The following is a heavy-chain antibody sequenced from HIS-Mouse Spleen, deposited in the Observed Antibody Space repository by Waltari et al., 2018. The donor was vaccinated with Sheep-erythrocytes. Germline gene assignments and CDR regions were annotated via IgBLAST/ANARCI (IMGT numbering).Heavy chain of an antibody. J-gene: IGHJ3*02. Sequence: QVQLQESGPGLVKPSETLSLTCTVSGYSISSGYYWGWIRQPPGKGLEWIGSIYHSGSTYYNPSLKRRVTISVDTSKNQFSLKLSSVTAADTAVYYCARDSSGDSSGYYAFDIWGQGTMVTVSS. CDR3: ARDSSGDSSGYYAFDI. CDR2: IYHSGST. CDR1: GYSISSGYY. D-gene: IGHD3-22*01. V-gene: IGHV4-38-2*02.